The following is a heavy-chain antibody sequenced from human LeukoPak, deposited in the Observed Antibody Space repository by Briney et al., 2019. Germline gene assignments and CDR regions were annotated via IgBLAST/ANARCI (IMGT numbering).Heavy chain of an antibody. Sequence: ASVKVSCKASGYTFTGHYMHWVRQAPGQGLEWMGWINPNSGDTNYAQKFEGRVTMTRDTSISTAYWELSSLRSEDTAVYYCARESADVLTQWGQGTLVTVSP. V-gene: IGHV1-2*02. D-gene: IGHD3-9*01. CDR2: INPNSGDT. CDR1: GYTFTGHY. CDR3: ARESADVLTQ. J-gene: IGHJ4*02.